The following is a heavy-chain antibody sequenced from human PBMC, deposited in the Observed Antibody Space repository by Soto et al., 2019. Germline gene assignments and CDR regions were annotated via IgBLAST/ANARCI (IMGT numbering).Heavy chain of an antibody. V-gene: IGHV3-48*02. Sequence: PGGSLRLSCAASGFTFSSYSMNWVRQAPGKGLEWVSYISSSSSTIYYADSVKGRFTISRDNAKNSLYLQMNSLRDEDTAVYYCARVYDAVGERYHYYFDYRGQGTLVTVPS. D-gene: IGHD3-10*01. CDR3: ARVYDAVGERYHYYFDY. CDR2: ISSSSSTI. CDR1: GFTFSSYS. J-gene: IGHJ4*02.